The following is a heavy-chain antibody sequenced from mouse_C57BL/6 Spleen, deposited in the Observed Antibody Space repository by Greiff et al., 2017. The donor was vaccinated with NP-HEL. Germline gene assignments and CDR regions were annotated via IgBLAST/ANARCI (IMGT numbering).Heavy chain of an antibody. CDR2: ISNLAYSI. Sequence: EVQRVESGGGLVQPGGSLKLSCAASGFTFSDYGMAWVRQAPRKGPEWVAFISNLAYSIYYADTVTGRFTISRENAKNTLYLEMSSLRSEDTAMYYCARHYGYDDYAMDYWGQGTSVTVSS. V-gene: IGHV5-15*01. J-gene: IGHJ4*01. CDR3: ARHYGYDDYAMDY. D-gene: IGHD2-2*01. CDR1: GFTFSDYG.